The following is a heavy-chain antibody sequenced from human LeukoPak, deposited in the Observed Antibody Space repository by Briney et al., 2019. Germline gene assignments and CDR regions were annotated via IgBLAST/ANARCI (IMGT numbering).Heavy chain of an antibody. CDR1: GASMNGYF. J-gene: IGHJ4*02. CDR2: IYSSGNT. Sequence: SETLSLTCTVSGASMNGYFWSWIRQPAGTGLEWIGRIYSSGNTNYNPSLKSRVIMSVDMSKNQFSLNLKSVTAADTAVFYCARWASGYSSREGFDYWGQGALVIVSS. CDR3: ARWASGYSSREGFDY. D-gene: IGHD5-12*01. V-gene: IGHV4-4*07.